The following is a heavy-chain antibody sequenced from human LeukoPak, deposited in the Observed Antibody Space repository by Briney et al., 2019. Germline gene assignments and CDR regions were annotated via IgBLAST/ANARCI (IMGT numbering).Heavy chain of an antibody. CDR2: ISGSGGST. CDR3: AKKQWLARGYFDY. J-gene: IGHJ4*02. Sequence: PGGSLRLSCAASGFTFSSYAMSWVRQAPGKGLEWVSAISGSGGSTYYADSVKGRFTISSDNSKNTLYLQMNSLRAEDTAVYYCAKKQWLARGYFDYWGQGTLVTVSS. D-gene: IGHD6-19*01. V-gene: IGHV3-23*01. CDR1: GFTFSSYA.